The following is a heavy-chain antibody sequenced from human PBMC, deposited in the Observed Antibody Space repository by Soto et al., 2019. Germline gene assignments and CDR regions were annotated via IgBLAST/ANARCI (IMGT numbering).Heavy chain of an antibody. CDR3: AHRGGATVGLYYFDY. CDR1: GFSLSTTGVG. Sequence: SGPTLVNPTQTLTLTCTFSGFSLSTTGVGESWIRQPPGKALEWLALIYWHDDERYSPSLKSRLTITKDTSKNQVVLTMTNMDPVDTATYYCAHRGGATVGLYYFDYWGQGALVTVSS. V-gene: IGHV2-5*01. J-gene: IGHJ4*02. CDR2: IYWHDDE. D-gene: IGHD3-16*01.